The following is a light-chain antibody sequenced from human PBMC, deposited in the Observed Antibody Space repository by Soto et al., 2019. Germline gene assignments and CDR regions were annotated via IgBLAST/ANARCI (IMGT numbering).Light chain of an antibody. CDR3: QQYANWPPLT. CDR1: QSVYWD. CDR2: GAS. V-gene: IGKV3-15*01. Sequence: EIVMTQSPATLSVSPGEGATLSCRTSQSVYWDLAWDQQKPGQAPRLLIYGASTRATGIPARFSGSGSGTEFTLTITSLQSEDFAVYYCQQYANWPPLTFGGGTKVEI. J-gene: IGKJ4*01.